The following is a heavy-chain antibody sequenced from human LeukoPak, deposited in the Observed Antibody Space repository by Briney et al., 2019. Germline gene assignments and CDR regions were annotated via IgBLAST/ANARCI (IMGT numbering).Heavy chain of an antibody. V-gene: IGHV3-30*04. J-gene: IGHJ5*02. CDR2: ISYAGTSI. D-gene: IGHD2-2*01. CDR3: ARDFRCSRTSCLYNWLDP. Sequence: AGGSLRLSCAASGFTFNNYAIHWVRQAPGKGLEWVTLISYAGTSIYYADSVKGRFTISRDNSKNTVSLQMNSLRAEDTAVYYCARDFRCSRTSCLYNWLDPWGQGTLVTVSS. CDR1: GFTFNNYA.